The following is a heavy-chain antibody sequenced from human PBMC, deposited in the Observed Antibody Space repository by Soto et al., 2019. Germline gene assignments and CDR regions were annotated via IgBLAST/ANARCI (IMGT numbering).Heavy chain of an antibody. CDR2: IYPGDSDT. D-gene: IGHD3-22*01. J-gene: IGHJ2*01. V-gene: IGHV5-51*01. Sequence: EVQLVQSGAEVQKPGESLKISCKGSGYSFTSYWLGWVRQMPGPGLEWMGIIYPGDSDTRYSPSFPGQVTISSDKSISTAYLQWSSLKASDTAMYDCARGYYDSSGYYQYDLWGRGTLVTVSS. CDR3: ARGYYDSSGYYQYDL. CDR1: GYSFTSYW.